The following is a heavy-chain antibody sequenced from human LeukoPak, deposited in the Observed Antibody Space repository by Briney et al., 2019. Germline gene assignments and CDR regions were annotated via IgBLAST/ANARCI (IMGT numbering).Heavy chain of an antibody. Sequence: GESLKISCKGSGYSFTSYWIGWVRQMPGKGLEWMGIICPGDSDTRYSPSFQGQVTISADKSISTAYLQWSSLKASDTAMYYCARHRRVGPYSSSWYGVYYYYMDVRGKGTTVTVSS. D-gene: IGHD6-13*01. CDR3: ARHRRVGPYSSSWYGVYYYYMDV. V-gene: IGHV5-51*01. CDR2: ICPGDSDT. J-gene: IGHJ6*03. CDR1: GYSFTSYW.